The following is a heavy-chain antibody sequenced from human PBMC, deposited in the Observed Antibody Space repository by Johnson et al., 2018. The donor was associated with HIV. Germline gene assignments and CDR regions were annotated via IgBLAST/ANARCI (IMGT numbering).Heavy chain of an antibody. D-gene: IGHD1-1*01. J-gene: IGHJ3*02. CDR2: ISYDGSNK. CDR3: ARGGYNWNDFLNDAFDM. CDR1: GFTFSSYA. Sequence: QVQLVESGGGLVQPGGSLRLSCAASGFTFSSYAMSWVRQAPGKGLEWVAVISYDGSNKYYADSLEGRFTISRDKSKNTVYLQMNSLRVADTAVYYCARGGYNWNDFLNDAFDMWGQGTVVTVSS. V-gene: IGHV3-33*08.